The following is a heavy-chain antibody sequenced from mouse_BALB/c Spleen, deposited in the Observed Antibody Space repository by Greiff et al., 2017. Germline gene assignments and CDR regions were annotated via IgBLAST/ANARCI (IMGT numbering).Heavy chain of an antibody. CDR1: GFSLSTSGMG. Sequence: QVTLKVSGPGILQPSQTLSLTCSFSGFSLSTSGMGVSGIRQPSGKGLEWLAHIYWDDDKRYNPSLKSRLTISKDTSSNQVFLKITSVDTADTATYYCARGGYFPMDYWGQGTSVTVSS. D-gene: IGHD2-3*01. V-gene: IGHV8-12*01. CDR3: ARGGYFPMDY. CDR2: IYWDDDK. J-gene: IGHJ4*01.